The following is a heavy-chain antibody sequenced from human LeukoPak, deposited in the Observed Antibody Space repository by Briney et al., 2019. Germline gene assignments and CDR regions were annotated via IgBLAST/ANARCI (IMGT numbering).Heavy chain of an antibody. CDR1: GFIFRSHD. D-gene: IGHD6-19*01. Sequence: GGSLRLSCAASGFIFRSHDMHWVRQATGKGLEWVSAIGTAGDTYYPGSVKGRFTISRENAKNSLYLQMNSLRAGDTAVYYCARGMGTYSSGWYDAFDIWGQGTMVTVSS. CDR2: IGTAGDT. J-gene: IGHJ3*02. V-gene: IGHV3-13*04. CDR3: ARGMGTYSSGWYDAFDI.